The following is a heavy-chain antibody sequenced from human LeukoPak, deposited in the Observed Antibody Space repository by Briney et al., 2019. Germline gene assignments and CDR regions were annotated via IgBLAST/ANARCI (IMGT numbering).Heavy chain of an antibody. V-gene: IGHV4-34*01. CDR2: ITQIESI. CDR1: GGSFSDY. J-gene: IGHJ6*03. D-gene: IGHD2-2*01. Sequence: TSETLSLTCAVYGGSFSDYWTWIRQPPGKGLEWIDEITQIESINYNPSLASRVTMSVDTSKNQFSLKMTSVTAADAAVYFCARRPKTVPAALRRSSFYMDVWGEGTTVTVSS. CDR3: ARRPKTVPAALRRSSFYMDV.